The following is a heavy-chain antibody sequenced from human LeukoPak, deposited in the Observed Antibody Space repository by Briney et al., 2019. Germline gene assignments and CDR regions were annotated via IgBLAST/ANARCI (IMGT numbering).Heavy chain of an antibody. CDR2: IGATQTYI. CDR1: GFTFATYT. D-gene: IGHD3-22*01. CDR3: AKVGTMIVVVFGGAFDI. Sequence: GGSLRLSCTGAGFTFATYTFNWVRQAPGKGLEWVASIGATQTYIYYADSVKGRFTISRDNSKNTLYLQMNSLRAEDTAVYYCAKVGTMIVVVFGGAFDIWGQGTMVTVSS. V-gene: IGHV3-21*04. J-gene: IGHJ3*02.